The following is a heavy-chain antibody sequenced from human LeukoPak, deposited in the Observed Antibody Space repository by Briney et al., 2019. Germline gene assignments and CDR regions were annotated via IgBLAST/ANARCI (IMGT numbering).Heavy chain of an antibody. CDR3: ASPSNNDWDIDY. Sequence: GGSLRLSCVVSGFTFSNYWMTWVRQAPGTGLEWVANINQDGGEKYYVESVKGRFTVSRDNAENSLYLQMNSLRAEDTAVYFCASPSNNDWDIDYWGQGTLVTVSS. CDR2: INQDGGEK. CDR1: GFTFSNYW. D-gene: IGHD3-9*01. J-gene: IGHJ4*02. V-gene: IGHV3-7*01.